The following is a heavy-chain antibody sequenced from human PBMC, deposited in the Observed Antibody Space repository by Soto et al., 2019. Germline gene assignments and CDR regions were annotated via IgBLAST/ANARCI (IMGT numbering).Heavy chain of an antibody. CDR1: GYSFPSYW. V-gene: IGHV5-51*01. J-gene: IGHJ3*02. CDR3: ASPVRRYSSSPGAFDI. CDR2: IYPGASDT. D-gene: IGHD6-6*01. Sequence: GESLKISFKGSGYSFPSYWIGWGRQMPGKGLEWMGIIYPGASDTRYSPSFQGQVTLSADRSISTAYMQWSSLKASDTAIYYCASPVRRYSSSPGAFDIWGQGTMVTVSS.